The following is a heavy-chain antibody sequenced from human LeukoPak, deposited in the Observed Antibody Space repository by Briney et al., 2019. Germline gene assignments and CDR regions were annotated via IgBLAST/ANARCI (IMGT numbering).Heavy chain of an antibody. CDR1: GFTFASYG. Sequence: GGSLRLSCAASGFTFASYGMSWVRQAPGKGLEWVSFITTNGGSTSYADSVEGRFTISRDNPRNTLYMQMNSLRAEDTAVYYCAKNDILTGYYPTFDYWGQGTLVTVSS. CDR2: ITTNGGST. J-gene: IGHJ4*02. V-gene: IGHV3-23*01. CDR3: AKNDILTGYYPTFDY. D-gene: IGHD3-9*01.